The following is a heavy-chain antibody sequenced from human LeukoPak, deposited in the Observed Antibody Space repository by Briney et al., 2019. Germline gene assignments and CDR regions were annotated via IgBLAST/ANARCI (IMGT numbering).Heavy chain of an antibody. CDR2: INHSGST. V-gene: IGHV4-34*01. CDR1: GGSFSGYY. Sequence: SETLSLTCAVYGGSFSGYYWSWIRQPPGKGLEWIGEINHSGSTNYNPPLKSRVTISVDTSKNQFSLKLSSVTAADTAVYYCARSGSEYNWFDPWGQGTLVTVSS. D-gene: IGHD5-12*01. CDR3: ARSGSEYNWFDP. J-gene: IGHJ5*02.